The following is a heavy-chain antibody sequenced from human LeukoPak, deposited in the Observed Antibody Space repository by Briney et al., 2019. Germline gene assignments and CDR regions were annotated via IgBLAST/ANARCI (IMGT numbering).Heavy chain of an antibody. CDR2: VTWDSVNI. Sequence: GRSLRLSCAASGFSFHAYTMHWVRQAPGKGLEWVSGVTWDSVNIDYADSVKGRFTISRDNAKNSLYLQMSSLRADDTAFYCCAKAHVSSWPNTFDYWGQGTLVTVSS. CDR3: AKAHVSSWPNTFDY. CDR1: GFSFHAYT. V-gene: IGHV3-9*01. D-gene: IGHD6-13*01. J-gene: IGHJ4*02.